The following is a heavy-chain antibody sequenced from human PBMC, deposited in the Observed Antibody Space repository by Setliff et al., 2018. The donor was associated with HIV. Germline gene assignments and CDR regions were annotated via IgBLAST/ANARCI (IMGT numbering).Heavy chain of an antibody. D-gene: IGHD6-13*01. CDR1: GGSISSGSYY. Sequence: SETLSLTCTVSGGSISSGSYYWCWIRQPAGKGLEWIGRIYTSGSTKYNPSHKSLVTISVDTSKNKFSLKVSSVTAADTAVYYWARVARGGQSSRWYYFDYWGQGTLVTVSS. CDR3: ARVARGGQSSRWYYFDY. CDR2: IYTSGST. V-gene: IGHV4-61*02. J-gene: IGHJ4*02.